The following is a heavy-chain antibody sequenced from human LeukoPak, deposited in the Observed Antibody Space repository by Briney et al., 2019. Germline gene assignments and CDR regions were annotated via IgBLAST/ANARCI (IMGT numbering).Heavy chain of an antibody. V-gene: IGHV1-69*10. CDR3: ARDGWGSPFDY. Sequence: GASVKVSCKASGHTFTSYGISWVRQAPGQGLEWMGWIIPILGIANYAQKFQGRVTITADKSTSTAYMELSSLRSEDTAVYYCARDGWGSPFDYWGQGTLVTVSS. J-gene: IGHJ4*02. CDR1: GHTFTSYG. CDR2: IIPILGIA. D-gene: IGHD2-21*01.